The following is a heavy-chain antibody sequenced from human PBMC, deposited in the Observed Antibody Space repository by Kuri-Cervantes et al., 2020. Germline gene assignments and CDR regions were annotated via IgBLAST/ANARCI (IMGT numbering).Heavy chain of an antibody. J-gene: IGHJ4*02. CDR2: ISYDGSNK. D-gene: IGHD2-15*01. CDR1: GFTFSSYG. Sequence: GGFLRLSCAASGFTFSSYGMHWVRQAPGKGLVWVAVISYDGSNKYYADSVKGRFTISRDNAKNSLYLQMNSLRDEDTAVYYCARDGEVVVAAYYFDYWGQGTLVTVSS. CDR3: ARDGEVVVAAYYFDY. V-gene: IGHV3-30*03.